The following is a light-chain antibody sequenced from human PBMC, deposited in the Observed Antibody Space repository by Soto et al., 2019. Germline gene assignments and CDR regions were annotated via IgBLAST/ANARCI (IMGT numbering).Light chain of an antibody. CDR3: QQSYSTPR. V-gene: IGKV1-39*01. CDR2: AAS. CDR1: QSISSY. J-gene: IGKJ4*02. Sequence: DIQIIQSPTSLSASVGDRVTITCRASQSISSYLNWYQQKPGKAPKLLIYAASSLQSGVPSRFSGSGSGTDFTLTISSLQPEDFATYYCQQSYSTPRFGGGTKVDIK.